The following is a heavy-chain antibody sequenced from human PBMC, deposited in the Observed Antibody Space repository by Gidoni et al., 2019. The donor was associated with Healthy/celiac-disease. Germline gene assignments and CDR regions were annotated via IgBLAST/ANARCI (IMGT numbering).Heavy chain of an antibody. V-gene: IGHV3-23*01. J-gene: IGHJ3*02. CDR3: AKDQGWELVGLFGAFDI. CDR2: ISGSGGST. D-gene: IGHD3-10*01. Sequence: EVQLLESGGGLVQPGGSLRLSCAASGFTFSSYAMSWVRQAPGKGLEWVSAISGSGGSTYYADSVKGRFTISRDNSKNTLYLQMNSLRAEDTAVYYCAKDQGWELVGLFGAFDIWGQGTMVTVSS. CDR1: GFTFSSYA.